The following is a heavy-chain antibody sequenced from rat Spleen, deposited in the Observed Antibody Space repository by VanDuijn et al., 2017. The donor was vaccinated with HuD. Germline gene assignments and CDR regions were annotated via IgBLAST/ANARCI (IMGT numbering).Heavy chain of an antibody. V-gene: IGHV5-25*01. Sequence: EVGLVDSGGGLVQPGRSMKLSCAASGFTFSNYGMAWVRQAPTKGLEWVASISTSGGTTYNRDSVKGRFTISRDNAKSTLYLQMDSLRSEDTATYYCARSVFDYWGQGVMVTVSS. CDR2: ISTSGGTT. CDR3: ARSVFDY. CDR1: GFTFSNYG. J-gene: IGHJ2*01.